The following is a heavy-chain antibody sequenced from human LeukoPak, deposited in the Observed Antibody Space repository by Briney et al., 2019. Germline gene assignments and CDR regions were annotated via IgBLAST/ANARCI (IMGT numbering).Heavy chain of an antibody. D-gene: IGHD3-22*01. V-gene: IGHV4-59*01. CDR1: GGSISSYY. Sequence: PXETLSLTCTVSGGSISSYYWSWIRQPPGKGLEWIGYIYYSGSTNYNPSLKSRVTISVDTSKNQFSLKLSSVTAADTAVYYCARDYDSSGLGSLGWGQGTLVTVS. CDR3: ARDYDSSGLGSLG. J-gene: IGHJ4*02. CDR2: IYYSGST.